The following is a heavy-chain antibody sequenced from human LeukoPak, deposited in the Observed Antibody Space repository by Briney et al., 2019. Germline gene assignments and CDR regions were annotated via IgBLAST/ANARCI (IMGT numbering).Heavy chain of an antibody. V-gene: IGHV4-61*02. CDR3: ARDDSDSPGYFSPQDR. CDR1: GGSISSGGYY. J-gene: IGHJ5*02. Sequence: SQTLSLTCAVSGGSISSGGYYWSWIRQPAGKGLEWIGRIHTSGSTNYNPSLKSRVTMSGDTSKNQFSLKLSSVTAADTAVYYCARDDSDSPGYFSPQDRWGQGTLVTVSS. D-gene: IGHD3-22*01. CDR2: IHTSGST.